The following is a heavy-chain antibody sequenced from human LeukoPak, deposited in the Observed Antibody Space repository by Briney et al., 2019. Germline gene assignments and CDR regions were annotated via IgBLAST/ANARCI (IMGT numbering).Heavy chain of an antibody. CDR1: GFTFSSYW. CDR2: IKQDGSEK. J-gene: IGHJ4*02. V-gene: IGHV3-7*05. D-gene: IGHD2-15*01. CDR3: AKEGECSGGTCYLGS. Sequence: PGGSLRLSCAASGFTFSSYWMSWVRQAPGKGLEWVANIKQDGSEKYYVDSVKGRFTISRDNAKNSLYLQMNSLRAEDTALYYCAKEGECSGGTCYLGSWGQGTLVTVSS.